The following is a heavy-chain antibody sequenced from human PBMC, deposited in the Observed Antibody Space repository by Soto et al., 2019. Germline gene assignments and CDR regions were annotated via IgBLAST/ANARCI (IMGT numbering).Heavy chain of an antibody. Sequence: GGSLRLSCAASGFTFSSYAMHWVRQAPGKGLEWVAVISYDGSNKYYADSVKGRLTISRDNSKNTLYLQMNSLRAEDTAVYYCARVQYSSGWYFDYWGQGTLVTVSS. CDR3: ARVQYSSGWYFDY. CDR1: GFTFSSYA. CDR2: ISYDGSNK. D-gene: IGHD6-19*01. J-gene: IGHJ4*02. V-gene: IGHV3-30-3*01.